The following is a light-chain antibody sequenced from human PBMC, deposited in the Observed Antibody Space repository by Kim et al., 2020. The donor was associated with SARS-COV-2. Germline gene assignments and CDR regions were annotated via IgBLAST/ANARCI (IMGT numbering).Light chain of an antibody. CDR2: WAS. CDR3: HQYYNFPLT. V-gene: IGKV4-1*01. Sequence: ATINCKSSQSVLYSSDNKNYLAWYQQKPGQPPKLLIYWASTRESGVPDRFSGSGSGTDFTLTISSLQAEDVAVYYCHQYYNFPLTFGGGTKVDIK. CDR1: QSVLYSSDNKNY. J-gene: IGKJ4*01.